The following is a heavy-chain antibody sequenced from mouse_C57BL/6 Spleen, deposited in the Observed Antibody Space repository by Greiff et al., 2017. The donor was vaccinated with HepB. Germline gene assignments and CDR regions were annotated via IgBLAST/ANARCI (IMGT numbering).Heavy chain of an antibody. CDR3: ARGGLRSAMDY. J-gene: IGHJ4*01. CDR2: IFPGDGDT. D-gene: IGHD1-3*01. Sequence: VKLVESGPELVKPGASVKISCKASGYAFSSSWMKWVKQRPGKGLEWIGRIFPGDGDTNYNGKFKGKATLTADKSSSTAYMQLSSLTSEDSAVYFCARGGLRSAMDYWGQGTSVTVSS. V-gene: IGHV1-82*01. CDR1: GYAFSSSW.